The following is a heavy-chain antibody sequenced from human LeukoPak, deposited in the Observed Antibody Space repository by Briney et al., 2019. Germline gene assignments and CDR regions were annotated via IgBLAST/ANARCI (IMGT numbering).Heavy chain of an antibody. CDR1: GYTFTSYD. D-gene: IGHD2-15*01. CDR2: MNPNSGNT. CDR3: VRGNGGSWGPDY. Sequence: ASVKVSCKTSGYTFTSYDINWVRQATGQGLEWMGWMNPNSGNTGYAQKFQGRVTMTRNTSISTAYMELSSLRSEDTAVYYCVRGNGGSWGPDYWGQGTLVTVSS. V-gene: IGHV1-8*01. J-gene: IGHJ4*02.